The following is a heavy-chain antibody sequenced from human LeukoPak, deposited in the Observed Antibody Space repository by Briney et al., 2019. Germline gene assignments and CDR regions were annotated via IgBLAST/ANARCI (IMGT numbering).Heavy chain of an antibody. CDR3: ARRAGDYSHPYDY. J-gene: IGHJ4*02. V-gene: IGHV3-53*01. CDR2: IYSDNT. Sequence: GGSLRLSCTVSGFTVSSNSMSWVRQAPGKGLEWVSFIYSDNTHYSDSVKGRFTISRDNSKNTLYLQMNSLRAEDTAVYYCARRAGDYSHPYDYWGQGTLVTVSS. D-gene: IGHD3-22*01. CDR1: GFTVSSNS.